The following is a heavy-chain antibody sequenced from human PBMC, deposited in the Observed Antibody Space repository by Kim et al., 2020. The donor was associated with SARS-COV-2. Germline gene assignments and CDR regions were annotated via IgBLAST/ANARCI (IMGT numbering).Heavy chain of an antibody. J-gene: IGHJ4*02. Sequence: GESLKISCKGSGYSFTSYWIGWVRQMPGKGLEWMGVINTGNSDTRYSPSFQGQVTFSADKSITTAYLQWSSLKASDTAMYYCARGGYNYGFDYWGQGALVTVSS. CDR1: GYSFTSYW. D-gene: IGHD5-18*01. V-gene: IGHV5-51*01. CDR2: INTGNSDT. CDR3: ARGGYNYGFDY.